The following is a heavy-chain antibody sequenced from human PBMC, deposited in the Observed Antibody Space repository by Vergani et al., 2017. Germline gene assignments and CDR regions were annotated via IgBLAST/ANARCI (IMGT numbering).Heavy chain of an antibody. CDR3: AGLPPSTTPGAPGGMDV. J-gene: IGHJ6*02. V-gene: IGHV5-51*01. CDR2: IYPGDSDT. Sequence: EVQLVQSGAEVKKPGESLKISCKGSGSSFTSYWIGWVRQMPGKGLEWMGIIYPGDSDTRYSPSFQGQVTISADKSISTAYLQWSSLKASDTAMYYCAGLPPSTTPGAPGGMDVWGQGTTVTVSS. CDR1: GSSFTSYW. D-gene: IGHD5/OR15-5a*01.